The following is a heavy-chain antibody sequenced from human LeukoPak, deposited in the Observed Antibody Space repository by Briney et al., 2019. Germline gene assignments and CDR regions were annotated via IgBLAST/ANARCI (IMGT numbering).Heavy chain of an antibody. Sequence: PSETLSLTCTVSGYSISSGYYWGWLRQPPGKGLEWSGSFFHSGNTYYNPSLKSRVTIPVDTSKNQFSLEVTSVTAADTAVYYCAKSNAWDWFDPWGQGTLVTVSS. CDR2: FFHSGNT. J-gene: IGHJ5*02. CDR3: AKSNAWDWFDP. D-gene: IGHD4-11*01. CDR1: GYSISSGYY. V-gene: IGHV4-38-2*02.